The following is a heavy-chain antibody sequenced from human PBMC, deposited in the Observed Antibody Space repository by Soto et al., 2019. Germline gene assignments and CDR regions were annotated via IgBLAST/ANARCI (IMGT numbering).Heavy chain of an antibody. V-gene: IGHV3-23*01. CDR1: GFTFSSYV. J-gene: IGHJ5*02. Sequence: PGGSLRLSCAASGFTFSSYVMSWVRQAPGKGLEWVSAISGSGGNTYYADSVKGRFTISRDNSKNTLFLQMNSLRAEDTALYFCAKEMGDYYDSSGSWFDHWGQGTLVTVSS. D-gene: IGHD3-22*01. CDR2: ISGSGGNT. CDR3: AKEMGDYYDSSGSWFDH.